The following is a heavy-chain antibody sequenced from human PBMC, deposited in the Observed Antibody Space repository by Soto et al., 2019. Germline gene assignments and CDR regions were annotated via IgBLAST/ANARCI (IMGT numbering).Heavy chain of an antibody. CDR3: ARGGYNWNYSTRRYYYGMDV. Sequence: ASVKVSCKASGYTFTSYDINWVRQATGQGLEWMGWMNPNSGNTGYAQKFQGRVTMTRNTSISTAYMELSSLRSEDTAVYYCARGGYNWNYSTRRYYYGMDVWGQGTTVTVSS. CDR1: GYTFTSYD. CDR2: MNPNSGNT. J-gene: IGHJ6*02. D-gene: IGHD1-7*01. V-gene: IGHV1-8*01.